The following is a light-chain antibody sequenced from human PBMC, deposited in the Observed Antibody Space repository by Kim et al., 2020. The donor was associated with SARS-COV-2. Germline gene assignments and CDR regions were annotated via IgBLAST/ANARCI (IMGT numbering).Light chain of an antibody. V-gene: IGKV1-39*01. Sequence: DIQMTQSPSSLSASVGDRVTITCRASQDISRYLNWYQQKPGKAPKLLIYTASSLQSGVPSMFTGSGSETDFTLTISSLQPEDFATYCCQQTYSASRTFGQGTKVDIK. J-gene: IGKJ1*01. CDR2: TAS. CDR3: QQTYSASRT. CDR1: QDISRY.